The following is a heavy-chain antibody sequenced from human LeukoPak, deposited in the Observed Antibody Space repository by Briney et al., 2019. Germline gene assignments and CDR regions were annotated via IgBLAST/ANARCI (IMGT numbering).Heavy chain of an antibody. J-gene: IGHJ4*02. CDR1: GGSISNYY. CDR2: IYYSGST. Sequence: SETLSLTCTVSGGSISNYYWGWIRQPPGKGLEWIGSIYYSGSTYYNPSLKSRVTISVDTSKNQFSLKLSSVTAADTAVYYCARVYNPSAFDYWGQGTLVTVSS. CDR3: ARVYNPSAFDY. V-gene: IGHV4-39*07. D-gene: IGHD1-1*01.